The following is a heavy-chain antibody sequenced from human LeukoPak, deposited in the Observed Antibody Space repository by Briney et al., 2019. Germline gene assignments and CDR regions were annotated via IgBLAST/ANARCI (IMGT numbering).Heavy chain of an antibody. D-gene: IGHD2-15*01. V-gene: IGHV3-23*01. CDR2: ISGGGERT. CDR1: GIVFSRTA. Sequence: GGSLRLSCTASGIVFSRTAMNWARQSPGRGLEWLSAISGGGERTFYADSVKGRFTISRDNSKNMVYLQMNSLRADDTAIYYCGKATLGSCSGARCYPFDYWGQGTLVTVSS. CDR3: GKATLGSCSGARCYPFDY. J-gene: IGHJ4*02.